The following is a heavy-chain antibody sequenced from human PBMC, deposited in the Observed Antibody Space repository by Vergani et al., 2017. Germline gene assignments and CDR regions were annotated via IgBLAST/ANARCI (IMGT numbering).Heavy chain of an antibody. V-gene: IGHV1-69*02. Sequence: QVQLVQSGAEVKKPGSSVKVSCKASGGTLSSYTISWVRQAPGQGLEWMGRIIPILGIANYAQKFQGRVTITADKYTSTAYMELSSLRSEDTAVYYCARHVDTDLWFDPWGQGTLVTVSS. CDR2: IIPILGIA. CDR1: GGTLSSYT. J-gene: IGHJ5*02. CDR3: ARHVDTDLWFDP. D-gene: IGHD5-18*01.